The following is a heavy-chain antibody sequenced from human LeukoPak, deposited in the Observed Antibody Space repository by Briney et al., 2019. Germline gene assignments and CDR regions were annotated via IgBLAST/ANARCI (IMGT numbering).Heavy chain of an antibody. J-gene: IGHJ3*02. V-gene: IGHV3-48*01. CDR3: ARDGLRYFDWLFPGEDGDAFDI. CDR2: ISSSSSTI. Sequence: GGSLRLSCAASGFSFSSDSMNWVRQAPGKGLEWVSYISSSSSTIYYADSVKGRFTISRDNAKNSLYLQMNSLRAEDTAVYYCARDGLRYFDWLFPGEDGDAFDIWGQGTMVTVSS. CDR1: GFSFSSDS. D-gene: IGHD3-9*01.